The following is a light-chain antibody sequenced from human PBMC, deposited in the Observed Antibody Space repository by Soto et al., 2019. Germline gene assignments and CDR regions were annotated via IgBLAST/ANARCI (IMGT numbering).Light chain of an antibody. CDR3: QQYGTSIT. CDR2: GAS. J-gene: IGKJ5*01. V-gene: IGKV3-20*01. CDR1: QSFSSSY. Sequence: EIVLTQSPGTLSLSPGERATLSCRASQSFSSSYLAWYQQKPGQAPRLLIYGASSKATSIPDRFSGSGSGTDFTLTISTLEPEDFEVYYCQQYGTSITFGQGTRLE.